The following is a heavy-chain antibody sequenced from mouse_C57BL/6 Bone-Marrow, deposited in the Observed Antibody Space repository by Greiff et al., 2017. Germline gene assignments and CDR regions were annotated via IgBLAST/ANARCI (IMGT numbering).Heavy chain of an antibody. CDR1: GYTFTSYG. CDR2: IYPRSGNT. Sequence: QVQLQQSGAELARPGASVKLSCKASGYTFTSYGISWVKQRTGQGLEWIGEIYPRSGNTYYNEKFKGKATLTADKSSSTAYMELRSLTSEDSAVXFCAREGYYSNFYYYAMDYWGQGTSVTVSS. J-gene: IGHJ4*01. V-gene: IGHV1-81*01. D-gene: IGHD2-5*01. CDR3: AREGYYSNFYYYAMDY.